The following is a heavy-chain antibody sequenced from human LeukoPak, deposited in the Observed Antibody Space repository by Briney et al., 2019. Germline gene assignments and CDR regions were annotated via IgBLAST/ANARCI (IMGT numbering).Heavy chain of an antibody. J-gene: IGHJ4*02. CDR1: GGSISSSSYY. D-gene: IGHD3-22*01. V-gene: IGHV4-39*01. CDR3: ARHSYYYDSSNSYYYFDY. Sequence: PSETLSLTCTVSGGSISSSSYYWGWIRQPPGKGLEWIVNIYYSGSTYYNPSLKSRVTISVDTSKNQFSLKLSSVTAADTAVYYCARHSYYYDSSNSYYYFDYWGQGTLVTVSS. CDR2: IYYSGST.